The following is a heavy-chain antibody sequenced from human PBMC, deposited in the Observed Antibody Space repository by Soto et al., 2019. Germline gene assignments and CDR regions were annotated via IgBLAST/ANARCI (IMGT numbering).Heavy chain of an antibody. J-gene: IGHJ4*02. Sequence: EVQLLESGGGLVQPGGSLRLSCAASGFTFSSYAMSWVRQAPGRGLEWVSGISGSGGSTWYVDPVKGRFTISRDNSKNTLYLQMNSLRAEDTAVYNCAKGRDISDYWGQGTLVTVSS. CDR2: ISGSGGST. CDR1: GFTFSSYA. V-gene: IGHV3-23*01. D-gene: IGHD2-15*01. CDR3: AKGRDISDY.